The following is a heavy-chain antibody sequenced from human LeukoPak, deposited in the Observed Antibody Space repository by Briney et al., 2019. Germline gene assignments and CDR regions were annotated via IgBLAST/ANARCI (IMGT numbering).Heavy chain of an antibody. CDR3: ARGDAGLSFDY. Sequence: GGSLRLSCVASGFTFSSYWMTWVRQAPGKGLEWVANMRQDGNEKYYVDSVRGRFTISRDNAKNSLYLQMNSLRAEDTAVYFCARGDAGLSFDYWGQGTLVTVSS. D-gene: IGHD1-1*01. CDR1: GFTFSSYW. V-gene: IGHV3-7*03. CDR2: MRQDGNEK. J-gene: IGHJ4*02.